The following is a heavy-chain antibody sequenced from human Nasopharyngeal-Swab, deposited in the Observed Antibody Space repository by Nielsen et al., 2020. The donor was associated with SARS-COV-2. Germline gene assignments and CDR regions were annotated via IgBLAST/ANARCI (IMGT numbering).Heavy chain of an antibody. D-gene: IGHD6-19*01. J-gene: IGHJ2*01. Sequence: WVRQAPGQSLEWMGWINGGNGNTKFSQKFQGRVTITRDTSASTAYMELSSLRSEDTAVYYCARDQGYSSGLPGYFDLWGRGTLVTVSS. CDR2: INGGNGNT. CDR3: ARDQGYSSGLPGYFDL. V-gene: IGHV1-3*01.